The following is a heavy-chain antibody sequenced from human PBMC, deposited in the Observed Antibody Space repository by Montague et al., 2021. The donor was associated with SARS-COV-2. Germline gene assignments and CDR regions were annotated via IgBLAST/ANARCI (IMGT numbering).Heavy chain of an antibody. D-gene: IGHD1/OR15-1a*01. V-gene: IGHV4-59*08. J-gene: IGHJ4*02. CDR2: IYYSGST. CDR3: AASAWTNGYFDF. Sequence: SETLSLTCTVSGASISSYYWSWIRQPPGKGLECIGYIYYSGSTNYNPSLKSRASISLDTPNNQSSLKMASVTAADTDVYFCAASAWTNGYFDFWGQGFLVTVSS. CDR1: GASISSYY.